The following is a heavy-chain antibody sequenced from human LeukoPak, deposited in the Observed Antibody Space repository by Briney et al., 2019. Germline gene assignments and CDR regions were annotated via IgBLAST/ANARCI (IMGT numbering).Heavy chain of an antibody. V-gene: IGHV3-48*03. D-gene: IGHD3-9*01. CDR1: ALTLSSYE. CDR3: AARYFDWLSTGTGYYFDY. CDR2: ISSSGSTI. Sequence: GGSLRLACAAYALTLSSYETNWVRQAPGKGLGWDSYISSSGSTIYYAHSVTGRFTISRDNAKNSLYLQMNSLRAEDTAVYYCAARYFDWLSTGTGYYFDYWGQGTLVTVSS. J-gene: IGHJ4*02.